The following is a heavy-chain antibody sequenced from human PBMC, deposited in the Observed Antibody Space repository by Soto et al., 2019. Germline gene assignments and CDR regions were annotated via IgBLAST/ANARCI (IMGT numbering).Heavy chain of an antibody. J-gene: IGHJ4*02. D-gene: IGHD3-3*01. CDR2: ISGSGGST. V-gene: IGHV3-23*01. Sequence: EVQLLESGGGLVQPGGSLRLSCAASGFTFSSYAMSWVRQAPGKGLEWVSAISGSGGSTYYADSVQGRFTISRDNSKNTLYLQMNSLRAEDTAVYYCARADDFWSGWDQDYWGQGTLVTVSS. CDR1: GFTFSSYA. CDR3: ARADDFWSGWDQDY.